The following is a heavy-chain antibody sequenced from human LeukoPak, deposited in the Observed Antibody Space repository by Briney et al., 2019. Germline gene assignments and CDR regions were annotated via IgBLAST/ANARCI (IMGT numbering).Heavy chain of an antibody. CDR3: ARGSADVLDY. D-gene: IGHD6-6*01. V-gene: IGHV4-31*11. J-gene: IGHJ4*02. CDR2: IYYSGST. Sequence: SETLSLTCAVYGGSFSGYYWSWIRQHPGKGLEWIGYIYYSGSTYYNPSLKSRVTISVDTSKNQFSLKLSSVTAADTAVYYCARGSADVLDYWGQGTLVTVSS. CDR1: GGSFSGYY.